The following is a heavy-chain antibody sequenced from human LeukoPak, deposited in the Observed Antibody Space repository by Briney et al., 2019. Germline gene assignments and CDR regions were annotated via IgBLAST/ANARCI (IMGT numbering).Heavy chain of an antibody. CDR1: DDSITMYY. Sequence: SETLSLTCSVSDDSITMYYWTWIRQPPGKGLEWIGYVDQTGSTNFNPSLNGRVSISRDTTKNLFSLRLRSVTAADTAVYFCARGRVSSSTWYSTYYSYFYMDVWGKGTTVTVSS. V-gene: IGHV4-59*01. D-gene: IGHD1-1*01. J-gene: IGHJ6*03. CDR3: ARGRVSSSTWYSTYYSYFYMDV. CDR2: VDQTGST.